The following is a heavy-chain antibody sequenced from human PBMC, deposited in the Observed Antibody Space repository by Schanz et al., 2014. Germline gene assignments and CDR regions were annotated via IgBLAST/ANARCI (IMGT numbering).Heavy chain of an antibody. V-gene: IGHV3-30*04. CDR1: GFVFRGYV. CDR3: ARVTTGYDS. Sequence: QVQLVESGGGVVQPGRSLRLSCAASGFVFRGYVMHWVRQAPGKGLEKVALISTDGTNTYYADSVRGRFTISRDNSKNTLDLQMISLTSDDTAIYYCARVTTGYDSWGQGTLVTVSS. J-gene: IGHJ4*02. D-gene: IGHD5-12*01. CDR2: ISTDGTNT.